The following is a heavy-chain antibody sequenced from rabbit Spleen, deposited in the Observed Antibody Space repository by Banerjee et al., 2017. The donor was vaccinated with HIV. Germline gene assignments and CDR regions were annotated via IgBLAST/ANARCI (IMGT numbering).Heavy chain of an antibody. V-gene: IGHV1S40*01. D-gene: IGHD8-1*01. CDR2: IYGGSSLST. J-gene: IGHJ4*01. CDR3: ARDDSSYYPYYFDL. CDR1: GFSFSSSYY. Sequence: QSLEESGGDLVKPEGSLTLTCIASGFSFSSSYYMSWARQAPGKGLEWIASIYGGSSLSTYYANWAIGRFTIFKTSSTTMTLQMTNLTAADTATYFCARDDSSYYPYYFDLWGPGTLVTVS.